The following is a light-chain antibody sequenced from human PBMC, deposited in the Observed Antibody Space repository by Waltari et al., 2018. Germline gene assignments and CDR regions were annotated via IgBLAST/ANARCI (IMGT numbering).Light chain of an antibody. Sequence: QSVLTQPPSASGTPGQRVTISCSGSSSNIGNNVVNWYQQVPGTTPKLLLDRNEQRPSGVPDGFSGSKSGTSASLAISWFRSEDEADYYCAAWDDSLHGRWEFGGGTKVTVL. V-gene: IGLV1-44*01. CDR2: RNE. CDR1: SSNIGNNV. CDR3: AAWDDSLHGRWE. J-gene: IGLJ3*02.